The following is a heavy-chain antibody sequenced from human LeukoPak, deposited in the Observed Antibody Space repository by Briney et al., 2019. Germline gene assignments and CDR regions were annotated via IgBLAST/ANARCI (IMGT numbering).Heavy chain of an antibody. CDR2: IYWDDDK. V-gene: IGHV2-5*02. D-gene: IGHD3-10*01. CDR1: GFSLSTSGVG. J-gene: IGHJ3*01. CDR3: AHSEDYYGSVDAFDV. Sequence: SGPTLVNPTQTLTLTCTFSGFSLSTSGVGVDWIPQPPGNALELLAFIYWDDDKRYSPSLKSRLTITKDTSKNQVVLTMTNMDPVDTATYYCAHSEDYYGSVDAFDVWGQGTMVTVSS.